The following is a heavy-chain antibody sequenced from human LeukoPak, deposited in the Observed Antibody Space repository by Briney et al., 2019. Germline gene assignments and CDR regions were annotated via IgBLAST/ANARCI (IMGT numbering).Heavy chain of an antibody. CDR1: GGSISSYY. CDR3: ARIDSSGWRKRGGKLDY. J-gene: IGHJ4*02. V-gene: IGHV4-59*12. CDR2: IYYSGST. Sequence: SETLSLTCTVSGGSISSYYWSWIRQPPGKGLEWIGYIYYSGSTNYNPSLKSRVTISVDTSKNQFSLKLSSVTAADTAVYYCARIDSSGWRKRGGKLDYWGQGTLVTVSS. D-gene: IGHD6-19*01.